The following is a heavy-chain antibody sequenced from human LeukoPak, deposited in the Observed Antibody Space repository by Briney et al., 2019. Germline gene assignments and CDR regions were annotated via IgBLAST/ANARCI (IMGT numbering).Heavy chain of an antibody. CDR2: IYYSGST. CDR3: TRYCSSTSCYVGSFDY. CDR1: GGSISSSSYY. J-gene: IGHJ4*02. Sequence: SETLSLACTVSGGSISSSSYYWGWIRQPPGTGLEWIGSIYYSGSTYYNPSLKSRVTISVDTSKNQFSLKLSSVTAADTAVYYCTRYCSSTSCYVGSFDYWGQGTLVTVSS. V-gene: IGHV4-39*07. D-gene: IGHD2-2*01.